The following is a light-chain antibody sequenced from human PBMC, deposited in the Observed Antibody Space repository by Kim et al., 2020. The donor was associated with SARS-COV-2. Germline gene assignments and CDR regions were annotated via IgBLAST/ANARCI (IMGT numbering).Light chain of an antibody. J-gene: IGLJ1*01. CDR3: GTWDSSLSAGV. V-gene: IGLV1-51*01. CDR1: SSNIGNNY. Sequence: GQKVTISCSGRSSNIGNNYVSWNQQLPGTAPKLLIYDNNTRPSGIPDRFSGSKSGTSATLGITGLQTGDEADYYCGTWDSSLSAGVFGTGTKVTVL. CDR2: DNN.